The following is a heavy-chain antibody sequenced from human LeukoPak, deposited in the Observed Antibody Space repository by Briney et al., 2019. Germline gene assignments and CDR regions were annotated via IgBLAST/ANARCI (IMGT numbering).Heavy chain of an antibody. CDR3: ASLGYSKGYYYGMDV. CDR2: IYYTGSA. CDR1: GGSISGFY. Sequence: PSETLSLTCTVSGGSISGFYWTWIRQPPGKGLEWIGQIYYTGSADYNPSLKSRITISVDTSKNQISLMVRSVTAADTALYYCASLGYSKGYYYGMDVWGQGTTVTVSS. D-gene: IGHD4-11*01. J-gene: IGHJ6*02. V-gene: IGHV4-59*01.